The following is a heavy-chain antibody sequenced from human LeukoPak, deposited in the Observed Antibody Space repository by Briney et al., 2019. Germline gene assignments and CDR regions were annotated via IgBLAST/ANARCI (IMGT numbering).Heavy chain of an antibody. J-gene: IGHJ5*02. CDR1: GFTFSSYA. Sequence: LRLSCAASGFTFSSYAMSWVRQAPGKGLEWIGYIYYSGSTYYNPSLKSRVTISVDTSKNQFSLKLSSVTAADTAVYYCARLFTDDYGDYGVGFDPWGQGTLVTVSS. D-gene: IGHD4-17*01. CDR2: IYYSGST. CDR3: ARLFTDDYGDYGVGFDP. V-gene: IGHV4-31*02.